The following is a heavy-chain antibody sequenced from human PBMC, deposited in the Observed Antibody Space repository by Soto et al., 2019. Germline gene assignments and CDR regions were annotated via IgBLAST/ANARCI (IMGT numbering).Heavy chain of an antibody. CDR2: IFPQSGAT. V-gene: IGHV1-2*02. CDR1: GYTFSDYN. Sequence: QVQLVQSGAEVKKPGASVRVSCKSSGYTFSDYNVHWVRQAPGQGLEWLGWIFPQSGATKYTQRLQGRVTMTRETSISAVYMELSGLRSDDTAAYYCARESSTWNQSCSRTTCALDQWGQGTLVIVPS. CDR3: ARESSTWNQSCSRTTCALDQ. D-gene: IGHD2-2*01. J-gene: IGHJ4*02.